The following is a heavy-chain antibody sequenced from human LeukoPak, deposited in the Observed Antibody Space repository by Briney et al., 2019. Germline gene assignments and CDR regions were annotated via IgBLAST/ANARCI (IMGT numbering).Heavy chain of an antibody. J-gene: IGHJ4*02. D-gene: IGHD3-22*01. V-gene: IGHV3-66*01. CDR1: GFTVRSNY. Sequence: GGSLRLSCAASGFTVRSNYMSWVRQAPGKGLEWVSVVYSGGNTYYGDSVKGRFTISRDNSENTLYHQMNSLRAEDTAVYYCARGGSSYNDDSSGFYFDYWGQGTLVTVSS. CDR2: VYSGGNT. CDR3: ARGGSSYNDDSSGFYFDY.